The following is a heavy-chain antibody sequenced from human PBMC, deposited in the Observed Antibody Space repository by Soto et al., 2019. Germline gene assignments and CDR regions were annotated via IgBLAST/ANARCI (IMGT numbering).Heavy chain of an antibody. CDR1: GFTFSSYA. CDR2: ISYDGSNK. J-gene: IGHJ6*02. V-gene: IGHV3-30-3*02. D-gene: IGHD2-8*01. CDR3: AKYGDCTNGVCYYYGMDV. Sequence: GGSLRLSCAASGFTFSSYAMHWVRQAPGKGLEWVAVISYDGSNKYYADSVKGRFTISRDNSKNTLYLQMNSLRAEDTAVYYCAKYGDCTNGVCYYYGMDVWGQGTTVTVSS.